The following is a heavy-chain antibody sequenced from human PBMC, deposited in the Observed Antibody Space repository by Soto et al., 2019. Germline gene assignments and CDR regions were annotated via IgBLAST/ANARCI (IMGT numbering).Heavy chain of an antibody. J-gene: IGHJ4*02. V-gene: IGHV1-8*01. CDR2: MNPNRGNT. CDR3: AGGYYDTLGTASNNDY. Sequence: ASVKVSCKASGYTFTRYDINWVRQATGQGLEWMGWMNPNRGNTGYAQKFQGRVTMTTNTSIGTAYIELSSLRSEDTAVYYCAGGYYDTLGTASNNDYWGQGTLVTVSS. CDR1: GYTFTRYD. D-gene: IGHD3-9*01.